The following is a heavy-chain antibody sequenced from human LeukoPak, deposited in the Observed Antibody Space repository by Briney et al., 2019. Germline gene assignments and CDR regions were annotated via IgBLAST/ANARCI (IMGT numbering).Heavy chain of an antibody. CDR3: ARRAWSTVTNALPYYYYYMDV. D-gene: IGHD4-17*01. CDR1: GYTFANYD. V-gene: IGHV1-8*01. CDR2: MNPHSGNT. Sequence: ASVKVSCKASGYTFANYDINWVRQASGQGLEWMGWMNPHSGNTGYAQNFQGRVTMTRNTSISTAYMELRSLRSEDTAVYYCARRAWSTVTNALPYYYYYMDVWGKGTTVTVSS. J-gene: IGHJ6*03.